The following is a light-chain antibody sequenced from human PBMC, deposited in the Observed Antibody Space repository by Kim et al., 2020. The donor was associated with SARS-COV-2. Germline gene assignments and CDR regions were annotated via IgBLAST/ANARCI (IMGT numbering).Light chain of an antibody. Sequence: QRFTLPCSGGSSNIGSNYVYWHQQLPGTAPNLLIYRNNQWPSGVPDRFSGSKSGTSASLAISGLRSGDEADYYCAAWDDSLSGYVVFGGGTQLTVL. V-gene: IGLV1-47*01. CDR3: AAWDDSLSGYVV. J-gene: IGLJ2*01. CDR1: SSNIGSNY. CDR2: RNN.